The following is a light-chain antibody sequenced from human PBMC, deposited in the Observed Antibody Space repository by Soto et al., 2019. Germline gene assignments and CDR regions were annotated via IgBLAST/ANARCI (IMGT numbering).Light chain of an antibody. CDR2: EVS. CDR3: SSYTSSSTLYV. CDR1: SSDVGGYNY. V-gene: IGLV2-14*01. J-gene: IGLJ1*01. Sequence: QSALTQPASVSGSPGQSITLSCTGTSSDVGGYNYVSWYQQHPGKAPKLMIYEVSNRPSGVSNRFSGSKSGNTASLTLSGLHAEDEADYYCSSYTSSSTLYVFGTGTKLTVL.